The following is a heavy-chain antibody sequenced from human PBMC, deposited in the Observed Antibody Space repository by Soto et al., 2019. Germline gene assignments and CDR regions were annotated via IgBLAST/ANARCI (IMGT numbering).Heavy chain of an antibody. D-gene: IGHD2-2*01. CDR3: ARDLAVGWFDP. CDR2: INVYNGNK. Sequence: QVQLVQSGAEVKKPGASVKVSCKTSGYTFRSYSISWVRQAPGQGLEWMGWINVYNGNKKYAQNLQGRVTMTTDTSTSTAYMELRSLRSDDTAVYYGARDLAVGWFDPWGQGTLVTVSS. V-gene: IGHV1-18*01. J-gene: IGHJ5*02. CDR1: GYTFRSYS.